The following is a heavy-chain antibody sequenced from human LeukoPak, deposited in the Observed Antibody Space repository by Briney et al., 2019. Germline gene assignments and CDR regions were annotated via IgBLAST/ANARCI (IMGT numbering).Heavy chain of an antibody. CDR3: AKDHYWSIDY. CDR1: GFDFSSNW. J-gene: IGHJ4*02. CDR2: IKGDGIST. V-gene: IGHV3-74*01. Sequence: GGSLSLSCAASGFDFSSNWMHWVRHAPGQGLVWVSRIKGDGISTNYADSVKGRFTISRDIAKNTLYLQMNSLRAEDTGVYYCAKDHYWSIDYWGRGTLVTVSS. D-gene: IGHD3-3*01.